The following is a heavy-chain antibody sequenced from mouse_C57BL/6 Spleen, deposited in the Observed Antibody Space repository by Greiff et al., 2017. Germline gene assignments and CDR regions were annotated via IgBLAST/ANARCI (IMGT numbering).Heavy chain of an antibody. J-gene: IGHJ4*01. Sequence: VLLVEPGAELVRPGASVTLSCKASGYTFTDYEMHWVKQTPVHGLEWIGAIDPETGCTAYNQKFKGKAILTADKSSSTAYMELRSLTSADSAVYYCTRCYGRSAYAMDYWGQGTSVTVSS. CDR2: IDPETGCT. V-gene: IGHV1-15*01. CDR3: TRCYGRSAYAMDY. CDR1: GYTFTDYE. D-gene: IGHD1-1*01.